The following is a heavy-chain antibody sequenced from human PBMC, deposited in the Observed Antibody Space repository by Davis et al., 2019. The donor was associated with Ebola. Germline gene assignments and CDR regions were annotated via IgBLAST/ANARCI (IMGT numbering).Heavy chain of an antibody. D-gene: IGHD6-19*01. V-gene: IGHV4-61*01. Sequence: PGGSLRLSCTVSGGSVSSGSYYWSWIRQPPGKGLEWIGYFYYTGSTNYNPSLKSRVTISVDTSKNQISLKLSYVTAADTAVYYCARAIAVAGTGFDDWGQGVLVTVSS. CDR3: ARAIAVAGTGFDD. J-gene: IGHJ4*02. CDR1: GGSVSSGSYY. CDR2: FYYTGST.